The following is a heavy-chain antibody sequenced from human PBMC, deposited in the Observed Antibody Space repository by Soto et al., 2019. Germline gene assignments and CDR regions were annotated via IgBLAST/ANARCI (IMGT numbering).Heavy chain of an antibody. J-gene: IGHJ4*02. Sequence: LRLSCAASGFTFGIYAMSWVRQAPGKGLEWVSSISGSGGSIYYAHSVKGRFTISRDKTKNTLDLQMNSLRAEDTAVYHCARVAPEYSSTPRRFDFWGQGTLV. CDR2: ISGSGGSI. CDR1: GFTFGIYA. CDR3: ARVAPEYSSTPRRFDF. V-gene: IGHV3-23*01. D-gene: IGHD6-13*01.